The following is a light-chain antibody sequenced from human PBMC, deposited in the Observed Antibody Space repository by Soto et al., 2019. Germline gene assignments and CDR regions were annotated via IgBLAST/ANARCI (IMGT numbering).Light chain of an antibody. V-gene: IGKV1-8*01. Sequence: AIPVTQSPSSPSSSTGERVTLTCRASQGISSYLAWYQQKPGKAPKLLIYAASTLQSGVPSRFSGSGSGTDFTLTISCLQSEDFATYYCQQYYSYLLTFGGGTKVDI. CDR1: QGISSY. J-gene: IGKJ4*01. CDR2: AAS. CDR3: QQYYSYLLT.